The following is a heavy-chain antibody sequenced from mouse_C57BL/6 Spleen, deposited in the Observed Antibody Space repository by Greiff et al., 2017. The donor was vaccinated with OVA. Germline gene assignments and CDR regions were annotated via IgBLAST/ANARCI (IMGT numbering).Heavy chain of an antibody. D-gene: IGHD1-1*01. Sequence: EVQLVESGGDLVKPGGSLKLSCAASGFTFSSYGMSWVRQTPDKRLEWVATISSGGSYTYYPDSVKGRFTISRDNAKNTLYLQMSSLKSEDTAMYYCAIHGDYYGSSLDYWGQGTTLTVSS. CDR1: GFTFSSYG. J-gene: IGHJ2*01. CDR3: AIHGDYYGSSLDY. V-gene: IGHV5-6*01. CDR2: ISSGGSYT.